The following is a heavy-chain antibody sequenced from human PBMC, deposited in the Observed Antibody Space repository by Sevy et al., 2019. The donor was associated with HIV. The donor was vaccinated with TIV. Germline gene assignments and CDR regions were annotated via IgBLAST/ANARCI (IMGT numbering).Heavy chain of an antibody. J-gene: IGHJ4*02. CDR2: IWYDGSNK. Sequence: GESLKISCAASGFTFSSYGMHWVRQAPGKGLEWVAVIWYDGSNKYYADSVKGRFTISRDNSKNTLYLQMNSLRAEDTAVYYCARDLDGSGSYLIDYWGQGTLVTVSS. CDR1: GFTFSSYG. D-gene: IGHD3-10*01. V-gene: IGHV3-33*01. CDR3: ARDLDGSGSYLIDY.